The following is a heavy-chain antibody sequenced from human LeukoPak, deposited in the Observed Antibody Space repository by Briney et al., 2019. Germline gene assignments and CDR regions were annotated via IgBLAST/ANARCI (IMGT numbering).Heavy chain of an antibody. CDR1: GGTFSSYA. CDR2: IIPIFGTA. D-gene: IGHD6-6*01. V-gene: IGHV1-69*06. CDR3: ARRGIAARHWFDP. J-gene: IGHJ5*02. Sequence: GASVKVSCKASGGTFSSYAISWVRQAPGQGLEWMGGIIPIFGTANYAQKFQGRVTITADKSTSTAYMELSSLRSEDTAVYYCARRGIAARHWFDPWGQGTLDTVSS.